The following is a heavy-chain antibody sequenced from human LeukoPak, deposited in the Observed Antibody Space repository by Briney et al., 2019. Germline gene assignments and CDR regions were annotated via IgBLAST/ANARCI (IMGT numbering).Heavy chain of an antibody. CDR2: ISWHSGSI. V-gene: IGHV3-9*01. D-gene: IGHD3-10*01. Sequence: GGSLRLSCAASGFTFDDYSMHWVRHAPGKGLEWVSGISWHSGSIGYADSVKGRFTISRDNAKNHLYLQINRLRAEDTDLYYCAKGEYGSGSYPTDYWGQGTLVTVSS. CDR1: GFTFDDYS. CDR3: AKGEYGSGSYPTDY. J-gene: IGHJ4*02.